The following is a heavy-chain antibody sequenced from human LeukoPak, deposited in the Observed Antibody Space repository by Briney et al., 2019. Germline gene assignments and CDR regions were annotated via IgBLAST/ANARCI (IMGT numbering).Heavy chain of an antibody. CDR1: GGSFSGYY. D-gene: IGHD5-18*01. J-gene: IGHJ4*02. CDR3: ASEQDTAMVTVYNY. CDR2: INHSGST. Sequence: SETLSLTCAVYGGSFSGYYWSWIRQPPGKGLEWIGEINHSGSTNYNPSPKSRVTISVDTSKNQFSLKLSSVTAADTAVYYCASEQDTAMVTVYNYWGQETLVTVSS. V-gene: IGHV4-34*01.